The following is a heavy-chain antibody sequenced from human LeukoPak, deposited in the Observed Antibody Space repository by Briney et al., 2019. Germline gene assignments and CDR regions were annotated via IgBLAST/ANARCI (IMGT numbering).Heavy chain of an antibody. D-gene: IGHD2-15*01. CDR3: AATHTGVVVVAATEYYFDY. CDR2: ISGSGGST. V-gene: IGHV3-23*01. J-gene: IGHJ4*02. Sequence: PGGSLRLSCAASGFTFSSYAMSWVRQAPGKGLEWVSAISGSGGSTYYADSVKGRFTISRDNSKNTLYLQMNSLRAEDTAVYYCAATHTGVVVVAATEYYFDYWGQGTLVTVSS. CDR1: GFTFSSYA.